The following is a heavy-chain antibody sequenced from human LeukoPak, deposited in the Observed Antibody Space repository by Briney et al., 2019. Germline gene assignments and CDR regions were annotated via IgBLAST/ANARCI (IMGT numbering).Heavy chain of an antibody. CDR1: GFTFSSHG. V-gene: IGHV3-33*08. D-gene: IGHD3-9*01. CDR2: IWYDGSNK. CDR3: ARDQAALPLLTGYYRGAFDI. Sequence: PGGSLRLSCAASGFTFSSHGMHWVRQAPGKGLEWVAVIWYDGSNKCYADSVKGRFTISRDNSKNTLYLQMNSLRAEDTAVYYCARDQAALPLLTGYYRGAFDIWGQGTMVTVSS. J-gene: IGHJ3*02.